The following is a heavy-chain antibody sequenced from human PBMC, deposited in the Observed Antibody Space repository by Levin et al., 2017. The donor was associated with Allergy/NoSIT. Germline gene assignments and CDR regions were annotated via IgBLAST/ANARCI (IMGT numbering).Heavy chain of an antibody. CDR3: ARGGGSSWSNWYFDR. D-gene: IGHD6-13*01. CDR2: ISYDGSNK. Sequence: GESLKISCAASGFTFSSYAMHWVRQAPGKGLEWVAVISYDGSNKYYADSVKGRFTISRDNSKNTLYLQMNSLRAEDTAVYYCARGGGSSWSNWYFDRWGRGTLVTVSS. V-gene: IGHV3-30-3*01. J-gene: IGHJ2*01. CDR1: GFTFSSYA.